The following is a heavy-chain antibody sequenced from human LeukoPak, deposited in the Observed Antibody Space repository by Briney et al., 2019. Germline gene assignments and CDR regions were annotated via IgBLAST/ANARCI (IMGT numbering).Heavy chain of an antibody. V-gene: IGHV3-30*18. D-gene: IGHD6-13*01. CDR3: AKDIAAAGNIGWFDP. J-gene: IGHJ5*02. Sequence: GGSLRLSCAASGFTFSSYGMHWVRQAPGKGLEWVAVISYDGSNKYYADSVKGRFTISRDNSKNTLYLQMNSLRAEDTAVYYCAKDIAAAGNIGWFDPWGQGTLVTVSS. CDR2: ISYDGSNK. CDR1: GFTFSSYG.